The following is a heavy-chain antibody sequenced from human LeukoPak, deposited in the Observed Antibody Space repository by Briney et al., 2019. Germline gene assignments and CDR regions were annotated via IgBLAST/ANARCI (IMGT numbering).Heavy chain of an antibody. CDR2: INPSGGST. V-gene: IGHV1-46*03. Sequence: ASVKVSCKASGYTFTSYYMHWVRQAPGQGLEWMGIINPSGGSTSYAQKFQGRVTMTRDTSTSTVYVELSSLRSEDTAVYYCARDPISTRPMGNWFDPWGQGTLVTVSS. J-gene: IGHJ5*02. CDR1: GYTFTSYY. CDR3: ARDPISTRPMGNWFDP. D-gene: IGHD3-16*01.